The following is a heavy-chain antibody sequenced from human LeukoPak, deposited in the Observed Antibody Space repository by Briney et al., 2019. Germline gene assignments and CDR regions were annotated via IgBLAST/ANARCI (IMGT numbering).Heavy chain of an antibody. J-gene: IGHJ4*02. CDR1: GFTFDDYA. CDR3: IVLAVTGTFAFDY. V-gene: IGHV3-9*01. Sequence: PGGSLRLSCAASGFTFDDYAMHWVRQAPGKGLEWVSGISWNSGSIGYADSVKGRFTISRDNAKNSLYLQMNSLRAEDTAVYYCIVLAVTGTFAFDYWGQGTLVTVSS. CDR2: ISWNSGSI. D-gene: IGHD6-19*01.